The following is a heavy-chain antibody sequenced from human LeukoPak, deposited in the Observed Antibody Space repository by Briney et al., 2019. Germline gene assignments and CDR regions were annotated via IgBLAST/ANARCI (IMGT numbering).Heavy chain of an antibody. J-gene: IGHJ4*02. CDR3: ARDREPTTSGSRFDY. CDR1: GFTFSSYW. Sequence: GGSLRLSCAASGFTFSSYWMNWARQAPGKGLEWVASINHNGNVNYYVDSVKGRFTISRDTSKNTLNLQMNSLRAEDTAVYYCARDREPTTSGSRFDYWGQGTLVTVSS. V-gene: IGHV3-7*03. CDR2: INHNGNVN. D-gene: IGHD6-19*01.